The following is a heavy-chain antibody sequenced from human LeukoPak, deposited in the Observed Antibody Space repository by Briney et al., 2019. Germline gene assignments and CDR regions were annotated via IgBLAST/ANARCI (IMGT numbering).Heavy chain of an antibody. CDR3: ARGLKVEDYVWGSYRLRHAFDI. D-gene: IGHD3-16*02. CDR1: GYSISSGYY. V-gene: IGHV4-38-2*02. J-gene: IGHJ3*02. Sequence: SETLSLTCTVSGYSISSGYYWGWIRQPPGKGLEWIGSIYHSGSTYYNPSLKSRVTISVDTSKNQFSLKLSSVTAADTAVYYCARGLKVEDYVWGSYRLRHAFDIWGQGTMVTVSS. CDR2: IYHSGST.